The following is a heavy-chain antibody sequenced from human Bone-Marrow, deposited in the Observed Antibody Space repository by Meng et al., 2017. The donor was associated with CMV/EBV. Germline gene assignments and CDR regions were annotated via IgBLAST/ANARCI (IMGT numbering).Heavy chain of an antibody. V-gene: IGHV1-69*10. Sequence: SVKVSCKASGGTFSSYAISWVRQAPGQGLEWMGGIIPILGIANYAQKFQGRVTITAYKSTGTAYMELSSLRSEDTAVYYCARGEVLRFLEWLLHLNYYYYGMDVWGQGTTVTVSS. CDR1: GGTFSSYA. CDR3: ARGEVLRFLEWLLHLNYYYYGMDV. CDR2: IIPILGIA. D-gene: IGHD3-3*01. J-gene: IGHJ6*02.